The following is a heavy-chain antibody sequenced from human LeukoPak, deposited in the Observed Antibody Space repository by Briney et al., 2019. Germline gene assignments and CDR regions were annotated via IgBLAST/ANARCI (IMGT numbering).Heavy chain of an antibody. CDR1: GYTFSSYG. D-gene: IGHD6-13*01. Sequence: ASVKVSCKGSGYTFSSYGLSWVRQAPGQGLEWMGWINAYNGHANYAQKFQGRVTMTTDTSTSTAYMELRSLRSDDTAVYYCARGIKSSSWLNWFDPWGQGTLVTVSS. CDR2: INAYNGHA. J-gene: IGHJ5*02. CDR3: ARGIKSSSWLNWFDP. V-gene: IGHV1-18*01.